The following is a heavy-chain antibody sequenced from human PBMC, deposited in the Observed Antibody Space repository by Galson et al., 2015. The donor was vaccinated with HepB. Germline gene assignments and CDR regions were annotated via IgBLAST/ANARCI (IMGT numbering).Heavy chain of an antibody. CDR3: ARVRVIYSSGWYYYYYGMDV. D-gene: IGHD6-19*01. Sequence: CAISGDSVSSTSAAWNWIRQSPSRGLEWLGRTYYRSKWYNDYAVSVKSRITINPDTSKNQFSLQLNSVTPEDTAVYYCARVRVIYSSGWYYYYYGMDVWGQGTTVTVSS. CDR1: GDSVSSTSAA. CDR2: TYYRSKWYN. J-gene: IGHJ6*02. V-gene: IGHV6-1*01.